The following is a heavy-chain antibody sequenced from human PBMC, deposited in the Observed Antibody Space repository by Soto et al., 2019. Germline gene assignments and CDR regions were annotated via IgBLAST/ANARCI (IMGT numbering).Heavy chain of an antibody. D-gene: IGHD6-19*01. Sequence: GGSLRLSCAASGFTFSSYGMHWVRQAPGKGLEWVAVISYDGSNKYYADSVKGRFTISRDNSKNTLYLQMNSLRAEDTAVYYCAKDRIAVAGDYYYYGMDVWGQGTTVTVSS. CDR2: ISYDGSNK. CDR1: GFTFSSYG. J-gene: IGHJ6*02. CDR3: AKDRIAVAGDYYYYGMDV. V-gene: IGHV3-30*18.